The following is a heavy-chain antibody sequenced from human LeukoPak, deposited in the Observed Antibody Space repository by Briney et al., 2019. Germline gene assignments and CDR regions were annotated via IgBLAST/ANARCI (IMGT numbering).Heavy chain of an antibody. CDR2: IYSGGST. CDR3: ARGYVRGSYRPPDY. CDR1: GFTVSSNY. Sequence: GGSLRLSCAASGFTVSSNYMSWVRQAPGKGLEWVSVIYSGGSTYYADSVKGRFTISRDNSKNTLYLQMNSLRAEDTAVYYCARGYVRGSYRPPDYWGQGTLVTVSS. D-gene: IGHD3-16*02. V-gene: IGHV3-53*01. J-gene: IGHJ4*02.